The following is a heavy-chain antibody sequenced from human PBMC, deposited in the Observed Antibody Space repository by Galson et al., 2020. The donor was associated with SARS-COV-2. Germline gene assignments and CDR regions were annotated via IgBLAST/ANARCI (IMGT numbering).Heavy chain of an antibody. J-gene: IGHJ6*03. CDR2: IYYSGST. CDR1: GGSISSYY. V-gene: IGHV4-59*01. CDR3: ARVIVPAAPLGWGGYYYYYYIDV. D-gene: IGHD2-2*01. Sequence: SQTLSLTCTVSGGSISSYYWSWIRQPPGKGLEWIGYIYYSGSTNYNPSLQSRVTISVDTSKNQFSLKLSSVTAADTAVYYCARVIVPAAPLGWGGYYYYYYIDVWGKGTTVTVSS.